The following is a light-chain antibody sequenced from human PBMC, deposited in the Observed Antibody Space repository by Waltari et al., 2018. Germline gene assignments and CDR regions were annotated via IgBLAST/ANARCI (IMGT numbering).Light chain of an antibody. CDR1: QSISSY. CDR3: QQSSSTPPFT. Sequence: DIQMTQSPSSLSASVGDRVTITCLASQSISSYLNWYQQKPGKAPKLLIYAASSLQSGVPSRFSGSGSGTDFTLTINSLQPEDFATYYCQQSSSTPPFTFGPGTKVDIK. J-gene: IGKJ3*01. CDR2: AAS. V-gene: IGKV1-39*01.